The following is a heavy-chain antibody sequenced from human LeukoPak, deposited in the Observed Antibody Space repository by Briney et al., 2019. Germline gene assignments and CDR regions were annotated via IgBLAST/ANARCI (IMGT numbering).Heavy chain of an antibody. V-gene: IGHV3-21*01. Sequence: KAGGSLRLSCTASGFTFSDCDMNWFRQGPGKGLEWVPSITSSGDSIYYADSVKGRFTISRDNAKNSLSLQMNSLRGDDTAVYFCATDVAVVVVPTAPPPAPKYYYRDVWGKGTTVSVSS. D-gene: IGHD2-15*01. CDR3: ATDVAVVVVPTAPPPAPKYYYRDV. CDR1: GFTFSDCD. J-gene: IGHJ6*03. CDR2: ITSSGDSI.